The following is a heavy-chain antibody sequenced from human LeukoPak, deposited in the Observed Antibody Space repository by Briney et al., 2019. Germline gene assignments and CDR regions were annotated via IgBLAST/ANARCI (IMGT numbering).Heavy chain of an antibody. CDR1: GFTFSSYG. D-gene: IGHD2-15*01. V-gene: IGHV3-33*01. CDR3: ARYCSGGTCKLGYCYYGMDV. CDR2: IWYDGSNK. J-gene: IGHJ6*02. Sequence: AGGSLRLSCAASGFTFSSYGMHWVRQAPGKGLEWVAVIWYDGSNKYFADSVKGRFSISRDNSKNTLYLQMNSLRAEDTAVYYCARYCSGGTCKLGYCYYGMDVWGQGTTVTVSS.